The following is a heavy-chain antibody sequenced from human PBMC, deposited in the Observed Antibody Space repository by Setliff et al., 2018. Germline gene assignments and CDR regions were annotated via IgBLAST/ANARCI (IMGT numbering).Heavy chain of an antibody. Sequence: HPGGSLRLSCAASGFTFSSYWMSWVRQAPGKGLEWVANIKQDGSEKYYVDSVKGRFTISRDNARNTLYLQMNSLTAEDTAVYYCARVGSKPQLGWFDPWGQGTLVTVSS. J-gene: IGHJ5*02. V-gene: IGHV3-7*01. D-gene: IGHD1-26*01. CDR1: GFTFSSYW. CDR2: IKQDGSEK. CDR3: ARVGSKPQLGWFDP.